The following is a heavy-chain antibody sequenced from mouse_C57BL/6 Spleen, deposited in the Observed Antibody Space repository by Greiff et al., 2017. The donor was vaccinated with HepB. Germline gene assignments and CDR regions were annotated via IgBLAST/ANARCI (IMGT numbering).Heavy chain of an antibody. J-gene: IGHJ1*03. CDR3: ASSYSKPYWYFDV. D-gene: IGHD2-5*01. CDR2: INPNNGGT. CDR1: GYTFTDYN. Sequence: EVQLQQSGPELVKPGASVKMSCKASGYTFTDYNMHWVKQSHGKSLEWIGYINPNNGGTSYNQKFKGKATLTVDKSSSTAYMELSSLTSEESAVYYCASSYSKPYWYFDVWGTGTTVTVSS. V-gene: IGHV1-22*01.